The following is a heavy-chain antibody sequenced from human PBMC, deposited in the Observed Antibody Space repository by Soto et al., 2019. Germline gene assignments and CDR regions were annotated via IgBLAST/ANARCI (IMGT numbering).Heavy chain of an antibody. D-gene: IGHD3-10*01. CDR1: GGSISSYY. Sequence: SETLSLTCTVSGGSISSYYWSWIRQPPGKGLEWIGYIYYSGSTNYNPSLKSRVTISVDTSKNQFSLKLNSMTAADTAVYYCARHNYGSGSTYFDYWGQGPLVTVS. CDR2: IYYSGST. CDR3: ARHNYGSGSTYFDY. J-gene: IGHJ4*02. V-gene: IGHV4-59*08.